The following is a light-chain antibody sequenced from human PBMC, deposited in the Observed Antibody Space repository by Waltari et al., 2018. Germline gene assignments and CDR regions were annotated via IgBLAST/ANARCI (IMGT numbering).Light chain of an antibody. J-gene: IGKJ1*01. CDR1: QRVLYSSNNKNY. Sequence: DIVMTQSPDSLAVSLGERATINCKSRQRVLYSSNNKNYLAWYQQKPGQPPKLLIYWASTRESGVPDRFSGSGSGTDFTLTISSLQAEDVAVYYCQQYYNIPWTFGQGTKVEIK. CDR2: WAS. CDR3: QQYYNIPWT. V-gene: IGKV4-1*01.